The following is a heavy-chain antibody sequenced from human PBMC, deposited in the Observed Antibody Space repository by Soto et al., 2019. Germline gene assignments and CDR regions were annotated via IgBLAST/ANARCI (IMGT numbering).Heavy chain of an antibody. CDR1: GFNFYTHR. Sequence: GGSLRLSCAASGFNFYTHRMHWVGQAPGKGLVWVSRMNSNGRITDYADSVKGRFTISRDNAKNSLYLQMNSLRAEDTAVYYCAREGYSSSCYSIPGYYYYGMDVWGQGTTVTVAS. J-gene: IGHJ6*02. CDR2: MNSNGRIT. CDR3: AREGYSSSCYSIPGYYYYGMDV. D-gene: IGHD6-13*01. V-gene: IGHV3-74*01.